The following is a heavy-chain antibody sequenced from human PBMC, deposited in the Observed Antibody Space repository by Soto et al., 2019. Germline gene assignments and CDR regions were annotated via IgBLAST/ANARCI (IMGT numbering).Heavy chain of an antibody. CDR3: AQQVDTAMANYYYYGKDV. D-gene: IGHD5-18*01. CDR2: IYWDDDK. J-gene: IGHJ6*02. Sequence: SGPTLVNPTQTLTLTCTFSGFSLSTSGVGVGWIRQPPGKALEWLALIYWDDDKRYSPSLKSRLTITKDTSKNQVVLTMTNMDPADTATYYCAQQVDTAMANYYYYGKDVWGQGTTVTVSS. V-gene: IGHV2-5*02. CDR1: GFSLSTSGVG.